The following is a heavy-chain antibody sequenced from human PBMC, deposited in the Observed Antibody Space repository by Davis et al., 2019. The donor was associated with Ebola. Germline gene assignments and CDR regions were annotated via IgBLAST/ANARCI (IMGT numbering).Heavy chain of an antibody. CDR2: VSTNSENI. Sequence: GESLKISCAASGFSFSKYRMNWVRQAPGKGLEWVSSVSTNSENIEYADSVKGRFTISRDNAKNSLYLQMNSLRGEDTAVYFCARDRYYDSSGPPGHYWGQGTLVTVSS. J-gene: IGHJ4*02. CDR1: GFSFSKYR. D-gene: IGHD3-22*01. V-gene: IGHV3-21*01. CDR3: ARDRYYDSSGPPGHY.